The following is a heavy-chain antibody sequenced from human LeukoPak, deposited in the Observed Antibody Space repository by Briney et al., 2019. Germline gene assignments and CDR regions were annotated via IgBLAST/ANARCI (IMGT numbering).Heavy chain of an antibody. CDR1: GFAFSTNW. J-gene: IGHJ6*02. CDR2: ISTDARTI. CDR3: ARDCSGGSCYSGWGYYYGMDV. Sequence: PGGSLRLSCAASGFAFSTNWMHWVRQAPGKGLVWVSHISTDARTITYADFVKGRFTISRDNAKNSLYLQMNSLRAEDTAVYYCARDCSGGSCYSGWGYYYGMDVWGQGTTVTLSS. V-gene: IGHV3-74*01. D-gene: IGHD2-15*01.